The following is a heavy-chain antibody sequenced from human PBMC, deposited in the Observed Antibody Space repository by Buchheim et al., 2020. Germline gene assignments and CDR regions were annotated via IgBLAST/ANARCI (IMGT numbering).Heavy chain of an antibody. Sequence: QVQLQESGPGLVKPSETLSLTCTVSGGSISTYYWSWIRQPPGKGLEWIGYIYYNGSTNYNPSLKSRVTISVDTSKNQFSLKLSSVTAADTAVYYCATWIAAADQYYFDYWGQGTL. CDR1: GGSISTYY. V-gene: IGHV4-59*01. CDR3: ATWIAAADQYYFDY. CDR2: IYYNGST. J-gene: IGHJ4*02. D-gene: IGHD6-13*01.